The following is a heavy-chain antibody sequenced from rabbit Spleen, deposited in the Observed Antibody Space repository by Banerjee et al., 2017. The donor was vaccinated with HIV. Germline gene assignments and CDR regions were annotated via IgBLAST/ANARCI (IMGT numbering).Heavy chain of an antibody. D-gene: IGHD8-1*01. J-gene: IGHJ4*01. CDR1: GFTLSSYY. Sequence: QSLEESGGDLVKPGASLTLTCTASGFTLSSYYMNWVRQAPGKGLEWIGDIDPVFGITYYASWVNGRFSISRENAQNTVFLQMTSLTAADTATYFCARDGAGGSYFALWGQGTLVTVS. CDR3: ARDGAGGSYFAL. V-gene: IGHV1S40*01. CDR2: IDPVFGIT.